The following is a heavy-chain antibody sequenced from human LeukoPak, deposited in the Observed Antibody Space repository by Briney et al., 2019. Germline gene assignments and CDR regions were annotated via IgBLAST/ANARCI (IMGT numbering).Heavy chain of an antibody. D-gene: IGHD2-15*01. Sequence: PGGSLRLSCVASGFTFSSYAMSWVRQAPGKGLEWVSGITWNGGTTGYADSVKGRFTISRDNAKNSLSLQMNSLRAEDTALYYCARVKNYCSGGSCYSDYFDYWGQGTLVTVSS. CDR1: GFTFSSYA. V-gene: IGHV3-20*04. CDR2: ITWNGGTT. CDR3: ARVKNYCSGGSCYSDYFDY. J-gene: IGHJ4*02.